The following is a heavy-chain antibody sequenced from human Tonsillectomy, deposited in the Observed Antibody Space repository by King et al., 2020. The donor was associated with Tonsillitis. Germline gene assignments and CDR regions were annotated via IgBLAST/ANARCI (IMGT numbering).Heavy chain of an antibody. CDR3: ASGYDHYETNAYYPGLDY. CDR2: IYSGGST. V-gene: IGHV3-53*01. D-gene: IGHD3-22*01. CDR1: GFIVSRNY. Sequence: VQLVESGGGLIQPGGSLRLSCAASGFIVSRNYMTWVRQAPGKGLEWVSIIYSGGSTSVADSVKGRCIISRDNSKNTVFLQMNSLRAEDTAIYYCASGYDHYETNAYYPGLDYWGQGTLVTVSS. J-gene: IGHJ4*02.